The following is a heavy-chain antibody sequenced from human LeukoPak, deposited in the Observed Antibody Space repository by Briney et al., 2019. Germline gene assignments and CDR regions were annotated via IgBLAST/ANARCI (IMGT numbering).Heavy chain of an antibody. D-gene: IGHD1-26*01. CDR3: VGEVGPKQMNY. Sequence: GGSLRLSCVASGFTFSSHAMHWVRQAPGKGLEWVAVIAYDASNEYYADSVKGRFTISRDNSKNTLYLQMNSLRTEDTAMYYCVGEVGPKQMNYWGQGTLVTVSS. V-gene: IGHV3-30-3*01. CDR1: GFTFSSHA. CDR2: IAYDASNE. J-gene: IGHJ4*02.